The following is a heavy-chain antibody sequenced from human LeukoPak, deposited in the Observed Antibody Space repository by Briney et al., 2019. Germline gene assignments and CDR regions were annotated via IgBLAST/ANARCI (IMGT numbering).Heavy chain of an antibody. CDR1: GFTFSSYA. J-gene: IGHJ4*02. CDR2: ISYDGSNK. D-gene: IGHD3-22*01. CDR3: ARARGGITMIYPFDY. V-gene: IGHV3-30-3*01. Sequence: GGSLRLSCAASGFTFSSYAMHWVRQAPGKGLEWVAVISYDGSNKYYADSVKGRFTISRDNSKNTLYLQMNSLRAEDTAVYYCARARGGITMIYPFDYWGQGTLVTVSS.